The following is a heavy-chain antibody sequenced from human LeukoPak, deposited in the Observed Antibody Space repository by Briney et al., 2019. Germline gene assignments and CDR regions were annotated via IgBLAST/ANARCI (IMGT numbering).Heavy chain of an antibody. V-gene: IGHV1-46*01. D-gene: IGHD3-22*01. J-gene: IGHJ5*02. CDR3: ARDGPNSSGYKNWFDP. CDR1: GYTFTSYY. Sequence: ASVKVSCKASGYTFTSYYMHWVRQAPGQGPEWMGIINPSGGSTSYAQKFQGRVTMTRDMSTSTVYMELSSLRSEDTAVYYCARDGPNSSGYKNWFDPWGQGTLVTVSS. CDR2: INPSGGST.